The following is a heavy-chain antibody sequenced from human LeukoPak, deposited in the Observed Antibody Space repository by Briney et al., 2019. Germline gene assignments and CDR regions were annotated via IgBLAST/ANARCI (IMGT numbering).Heavy chain of an antibody. Sequence: SETLSLTCTVSGGSISSGAYYWSWIRQHPGKGLEWIGYIYYSGSTYYNPSLKSRVTISIDTSKNQFSLKLSSVTAADTAVYYCARGSFLSRGVDYWGQGTLVTVSS. CDR1: GGSISSGAYY. J-gene: IGHJ4*02. V-gene: IGHV4-31*03. CDR2: IYYSGST. CDR3: ARGSFLSRGVDY. D-gene: IGHD3-10*01.